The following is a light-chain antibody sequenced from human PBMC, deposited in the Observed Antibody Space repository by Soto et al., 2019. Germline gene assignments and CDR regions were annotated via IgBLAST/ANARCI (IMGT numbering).Light chain of an antibody. CDR2: GNS. J-gene: IGLJ2*01. Sequence: QSVLTQPPSVSGAPGQRVTISCTGSSSNIGAGYDVHWYQQLPGTAPKLLIYGNSNRPSGVPHRFSASKPGTSASLAITGLQAEDEADYYCQSYDSSLSGVVFGGGTKLTVL. CDR3: QSYDSSLSGVV. CDR1: SSNIGAGYD. V-gene: IGLV1-40*01.